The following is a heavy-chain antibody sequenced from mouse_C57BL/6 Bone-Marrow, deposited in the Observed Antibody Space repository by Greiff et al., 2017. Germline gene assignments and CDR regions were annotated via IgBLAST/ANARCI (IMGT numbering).Heavy chain of an antibody. Sequence: QVQLQQSGAELARPGASVKLSCKASGYNFTSYGISWVKQRTGQGLEWIGEIYPRSGNTYYNEKFKGKATLTADKSSSTAYMELRSLTSEDSAVYFCARKGVFAYWGQGTLVTVSA. J-gene: IGHJ3*01. V-gene: IGHV1-81*01. CDR1: GYNFTSYG. CDR3: ARKGVFAY. CDR2: IYPRSGNT.